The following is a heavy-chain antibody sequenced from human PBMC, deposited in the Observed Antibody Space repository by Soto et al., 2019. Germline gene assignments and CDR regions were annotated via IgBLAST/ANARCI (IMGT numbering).Heavy chain of an antibody. V-gene: IGHV4-30-2*01. Sequence: SETLSLTCAVSGDSIKSGGSFWSWIRRPPGKGLEWIGYIYQSGSAYYNPSLKSRVTISVDKSKNQLSLKMTSVTAADTAVYYCARASGSYYKYFDYWGQGTLVTV. CDR1: GDSIKSGGSF. CDR2: IYQSGSA. CDR3: ARASGSYYKYFDY. D-gene: IGHD3-10*01. J-gene: IGHJ4*01.